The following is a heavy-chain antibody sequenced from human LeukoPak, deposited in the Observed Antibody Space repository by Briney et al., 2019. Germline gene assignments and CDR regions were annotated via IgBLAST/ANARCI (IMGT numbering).Heavy chain of an antibody. V-gene: IGHV4-4*07. CDR3: ARGGYCSGSSCSTFDY. J-gene: IGHJ4*02. CDR2: IHTSGST. D-gene: IGHD2-15*01. CDR1: GGSISSYY. Sequence: SETLSLTCTVSGGSISSYYWSWIRQPAGKGLEWIGRIHTSGSTNYNPSLKGRVTMSVDTSKNQLSVKLSSVTAADTAVYYCARGGYCSGSSCSTFDYWGQGTLVTVSS.